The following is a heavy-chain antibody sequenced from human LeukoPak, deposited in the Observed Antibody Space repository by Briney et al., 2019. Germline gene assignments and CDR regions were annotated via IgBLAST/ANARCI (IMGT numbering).Heavy chain of an antibody. V-gene: IGHV4-59*01. CDR1: GGSISSYY. Sequence: SETLSLTCTVSGGSISSYYWSWIRQPPGKGLEWIGYIYYSGSTNYNPSLKSRVTISVDTSKNQFSLKLSSVTAADTAVYYCARGNYDNSGYYQNYFDYWGQGTLVTLSS. CDR3: ARGNYDNSGYYQNYFDY. CDR2: IYYSGST. D-gene: IGHD3-22*01. J-gene: IGHJ4*02.